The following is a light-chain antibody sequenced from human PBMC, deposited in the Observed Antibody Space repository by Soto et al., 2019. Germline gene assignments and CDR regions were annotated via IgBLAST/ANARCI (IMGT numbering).Light chain of an antibody. J-gene: IGLJ2*01. Sequence: SALTQPASVSGSPGQSITISCTGTSSDVGGYDYVSWYQQHPGKAPKLMIYDVTNRPSGVSNRFSGSKSGNTASLTISGLQGEDEADYYCSSYTGSVTVIFGGGTKLTVL. CDR1: SSDVGGYDY. CDR2: DVT. CDR3: SSYTGSVTVI. V-gene: IGLV2-14*03.